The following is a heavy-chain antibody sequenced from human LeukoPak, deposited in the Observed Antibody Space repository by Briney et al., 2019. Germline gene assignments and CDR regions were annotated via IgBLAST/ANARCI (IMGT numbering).Heavy chain of an antibody. CDR3: ARAWVGSSGWYSPYYFDY. D-gene: IGHD6-19*01. CDR2: IIPIFDTA. CDR1: GGTFSSYA. Sequence: RASVKVSCKASGGTFSSYAISWVRQAPGQGLEWMGGIIPIFDTANYAQKFQGRVTITTDESTSTAYMELSSLRSEDTAVYYCARAWVGSSGWYSPYYFDYWGQGTLVTVSS. V-gene: IGHV1-69*05. J-gene: IGHJ4*02.